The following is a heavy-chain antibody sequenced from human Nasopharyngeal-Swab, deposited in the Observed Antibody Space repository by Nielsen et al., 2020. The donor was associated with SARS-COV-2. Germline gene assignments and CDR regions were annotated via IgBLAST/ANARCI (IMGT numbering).Heavy chain of an antibody. V-gene: IGHV1-69*13. CDR2: IIPIFGTA. Sequence: SGKVSCKASGGTFSSYAISWVRQAPGQGLEWMGGIIPIFGTANYAQKFQGRVTITADESTSTAYMELSSLRSEDTAVYYCARGSGDYDTRAPYYYYGMDVWGQGTTVTVSS. CDR3: ARGSGDYDTRAPYYYYGMDV. J-gene: IGHJ6*02. D-gene: IGHD4-17*01. CDR1: GGTFSSYA.